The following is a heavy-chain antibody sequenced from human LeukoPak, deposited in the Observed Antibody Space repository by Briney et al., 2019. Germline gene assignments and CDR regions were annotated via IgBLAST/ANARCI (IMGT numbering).Heavy chain of an antibody. J-gene: IGHJ4*02. CDR1: GFTYSNYA. V-gene: IGHV3-23*01. CDR2: LSGSGGST. D-gene: IGHD5-18*01. Sequence: GGSLRLSCAASGFTYSNYAMSWVRQGPGKGLEWVSALSGSGGSTYYADSVKGRFTISRDNSKNTLYLQMNSLRAEDTAVYYCARLRDGYSHGYGSDYWGQGTLVTVSS. CDR3: ARLRDGYSHGYGSDY.